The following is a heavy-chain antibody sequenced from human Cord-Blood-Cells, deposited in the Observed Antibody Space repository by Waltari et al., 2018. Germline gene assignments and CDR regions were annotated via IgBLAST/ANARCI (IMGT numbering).Heavy chain of an antibody. Sequence: QVQLVQSGAEVKKPGASVKVSCQASGDTFTAYYMHWVRQAPGQGLEWMGWINPNSGGTNYAQKFQGRVTMTRDTSISTAYMELSRLRSDDTAVYYCARDLGMTAGDAFDIWGQGTMVTVSS. CDR3: ARDLGMTAGDAFDI. D-gene: IGHD7-27*01. CDR2: INPNSGGT. V-gene: IGHV1-2*02. J-gene: IGHJ3*02. CDR1: GDTFTAYY.